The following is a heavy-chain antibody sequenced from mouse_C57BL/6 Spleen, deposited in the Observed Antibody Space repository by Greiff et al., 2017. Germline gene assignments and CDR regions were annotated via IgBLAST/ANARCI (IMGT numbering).Heavy chain of an antibody. D-gene: IGHD2-2*01. V-gene: IGHV14-2*01. CDR3: ASFVVTHYFDY. J-gene: IGHJ2*01. CDR1: GFNIKDYY. CDR2: IDPADGET. Sequence: VQLQQSGAELVKPGASVKLSCTASGFNIKDYYMHWVKQRTEQGLEWIGRIDPADGETKYDPKFQGKAHLTAATSSTTAYLQLSRLTSDNTSVYSCASFVVTHYFDYWGQGTTLTVSS.